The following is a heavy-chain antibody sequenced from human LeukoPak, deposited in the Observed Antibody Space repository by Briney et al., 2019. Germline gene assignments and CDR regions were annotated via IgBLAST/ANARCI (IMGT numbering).Heavy chain of an antibody. V-gene: IGHV4-34*01. CDR3: ARGDIAATGTPFDN. D-gene: IGHD6-13*01. Sequence: GSLRLSCAASGFTFSSYWMSWIRQPPGKGLEWIGEINHSGSTSYNPSLKSRVTISVDTSKNQFSLKLSSVTAADTAVYYCARGDIAATGTPFDNWGQGTLVTVSS. J-gene: IGHJ4*02. CDR1: GFTFSSYW. CDR2: INHSGST.